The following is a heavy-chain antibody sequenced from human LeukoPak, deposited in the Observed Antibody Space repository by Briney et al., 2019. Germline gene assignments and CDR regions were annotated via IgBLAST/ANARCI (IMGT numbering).Heavy chain of an antibody. V-gene: IGHV1-2*02. CDR1: GYTFTSYD. Sequence: ASVKVFCKASGYTFTSYDINWVRQATGQGLEWMGWINPNSGGTNYAQKFQGRVTMTRDTSISTAYMELSRLRSDDTAVYYCARVAYSSGWYVVYFDYWGQGTLVTVSS. CDR3: ARVAYSSGWYVVYFDY. D-gene: IGHD6-19*01. CDR2: INPNSGGT. J-gene: IGHJ4*02.